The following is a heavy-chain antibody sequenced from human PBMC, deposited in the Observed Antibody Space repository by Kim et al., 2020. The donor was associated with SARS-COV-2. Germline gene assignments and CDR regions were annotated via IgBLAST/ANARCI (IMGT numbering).Heavy chain of an antibody. J-gene: IGHJ4*02. CDR2: IYYSGST. CDR1: GGSISSSSYY. D-gene: IGHD5-18*01. V-gene: IGHV4-39*01. CDR3: ARHSPAMVTDY. Sequence: SETLSFTCTVSGGSISSSSYYWGWIRQPPGKGLEWIGSIYYSGSTYYNPSLKSRVTISVDTSKNQFSLKLSSVTAADTAVYYCARHSPAMVTDYWGQGT.